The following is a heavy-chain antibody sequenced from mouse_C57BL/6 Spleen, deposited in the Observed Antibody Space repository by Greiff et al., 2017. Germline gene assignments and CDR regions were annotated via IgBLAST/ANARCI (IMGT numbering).Heavy chain of an antibody. V-gene: IGHV1-69*01. CDR1: GYTFTSYW. CDR3: ARKEYAYYYGSSYPDY. D-gene: IGHD1-1*01. J-gene: IGHJ2*01. Sequence: QVQLQQPGAELVMPGASVKLSCKASGYTFTSYWMHWVKQRPGQGLEWIGEIDPSDSYTNYNQKFKGKSTLTVDKSSSTAYMQLSSLTSEDSAVYDCARKEYAYYYGSSYPDYWGQGTTLTVSS. CDR2: IDPSDSYT.